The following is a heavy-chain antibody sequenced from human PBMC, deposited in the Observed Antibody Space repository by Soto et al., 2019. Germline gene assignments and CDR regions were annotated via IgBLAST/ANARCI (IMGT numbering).Heavy chain of an antibody. CDR2: IKSIYNGGTI. V-gene: IGHV3-15*01. CDR1: GFTFSNAW. J-gene: IGHJ4*02. CDR3: ATGQYFDV. Sequence: GGSLRLSCVGSGFTFSNAWMSWVRQAPGKGLEWVGRIKSIYNGGTIEYAAPVKGRFIITRDDSRATVFLQMNRLKTEDKPVYSCATGQYFDVWGQGTQVTVSS.